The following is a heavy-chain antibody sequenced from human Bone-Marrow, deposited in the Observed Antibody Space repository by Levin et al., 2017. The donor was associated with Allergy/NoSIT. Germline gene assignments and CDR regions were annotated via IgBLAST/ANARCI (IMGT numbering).Heavy chain of an antibody. D-gene: IGHD5-12*01. CDR3: ARDSSGYDYLGSYFDS. J-gene: IGHJ4*02. CDR2: MSKDGNKK. Sequence: LSLTCAASGFTFSYSAMHWVRQAPGKGLEWVAVMSKDGNKKTQADSVEGRFTISRDNSKNTLYLQMNSLRVEDTAIYYCARDSSGYDYLGSYFDSWGQGVMVTVSS. CDR1: GFTFSYSA. V-gene: IGHV3-30*04.